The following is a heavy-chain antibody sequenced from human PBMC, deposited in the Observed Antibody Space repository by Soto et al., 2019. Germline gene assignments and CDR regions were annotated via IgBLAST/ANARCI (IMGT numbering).Heavy chain of an antibody. CDR2: IKPDGSEK. Sequence: EAQLVESGGGLVQPGGSVRLSCVASGFDFSTYWMNWVRQAPGKGLEWVANIKPDGSEKHYVDSLKGRFTVSRDNAKNSLFLQVRSLRVEDTAVYYCARDVTGSSFVDLWGQGTMVSVSS. D-gene: IGHD3-3*02. CDR3: ARDVTGSSFVDL. CDR1: GFDFSTYW. J-gene: IGHJ3*01. V-gene: IGHV3-7*01.